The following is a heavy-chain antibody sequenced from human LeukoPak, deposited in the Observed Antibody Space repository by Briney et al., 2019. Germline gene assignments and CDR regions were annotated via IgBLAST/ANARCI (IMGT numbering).Heavy chain of an antibody. CDR3: ARVGSGYALDC. CDR1: GFTFNSYW. D-gene: IGHD5-12*01. V-gene: IGHV3-7*01. J-gene: IGHJ4*02. Sequence: AGGSLRLSCAASGFTFNSYWMTWVRQAPGKGLESVANIKEDGREKYYVDSMKGRFTISRDNAKNSLYLQMNSLRAEDTAVYYCARVGSGYALDCWGQGTLVTVSS. CDR2: IKEDGREK.